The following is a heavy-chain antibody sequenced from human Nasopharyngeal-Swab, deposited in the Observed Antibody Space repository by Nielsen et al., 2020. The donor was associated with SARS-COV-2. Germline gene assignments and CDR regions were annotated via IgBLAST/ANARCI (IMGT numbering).Heavy chain of an antibody. D-gene: IGHD3-9*01. Sequence: GESLKISCAASGFTFSDYYMSWIRQAPGKGLEWVSYISSSSSYTNCADSVKGRFTISRDNAKNSLYLQMNSLRAEDTAVYYCASSPGDILTGYYLWGQGTLVTVSS. CDR2: ISSSSSYT. J-gene: IGHJ4*02. CDR3: ASSPGDILTGYYL. V-gene: IGHV3-11*06. CDR1: GFTFSDYY.